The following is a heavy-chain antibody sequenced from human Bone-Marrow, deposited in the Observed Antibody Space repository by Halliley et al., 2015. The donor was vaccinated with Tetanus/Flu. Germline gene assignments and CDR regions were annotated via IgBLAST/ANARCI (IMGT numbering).Heavy chain of an antibody. J-gene: IGHJ4*02. V-gene: IGHV4-61*01. CDR2: IYNSGSIYDSEIT. D-gene: IGHD1-1*01. CDR3: ARDPRDGYTDFDS. Sequence: TLSLTCTVSGGSVSSESFYWHWIRQSPGKGLEWIGNIYNSGSIYDSEITTSNPSLKSRVTISVDTSRNQFSLKLSSVTAADTAVYYRARDPRDGYTDFDSWGRGTLVTVSS. CDR1: GGSVSSESFY.